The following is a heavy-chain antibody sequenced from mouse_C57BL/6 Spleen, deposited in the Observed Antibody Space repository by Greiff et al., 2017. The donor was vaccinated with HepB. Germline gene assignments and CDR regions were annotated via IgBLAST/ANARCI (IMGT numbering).Heavy chain of an antibody. J-gene: IGHJ4*01. CDR3: ARKYYSNSPFYAMDY. CDR2: IYPRSGNT. Sequence: QVQLKQSGAELARPGASVKLSCKASGYTFTSYGISWVKQRTGQGLEWIGEIYPRSGNTYYNEKFKGKATLTADKSSSTAYMELRSLTSEDSAVYFCARKYYSNSPFYAMDYWGQGTSVTVSS. V-gene: IGHV1-81*01. D-gene: IGHD2-5*01. CDR1: GYTFTSYG.